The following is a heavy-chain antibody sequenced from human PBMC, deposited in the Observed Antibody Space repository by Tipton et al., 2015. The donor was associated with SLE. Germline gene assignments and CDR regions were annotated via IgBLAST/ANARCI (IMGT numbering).Heavy chain of an antibody. CDR2: IYYSGST. Sequence: TLSLTCTVSGGSISSYYWSWIRQPPGKGLEWIGYIYYSGSTNYNPSLKSRVTISVDTSKNQFSLKLSSVTAADTAVYYCARSWGSRGRGDAFDIWAQGTMVPVSS. D-gene: IGHD3-16*01. CDR1: GGSISSYY. CDR3: ARSWGSRGRGDAFDI. J-gene: IGHJ3*02. V-gene: IGHV4-59*01.